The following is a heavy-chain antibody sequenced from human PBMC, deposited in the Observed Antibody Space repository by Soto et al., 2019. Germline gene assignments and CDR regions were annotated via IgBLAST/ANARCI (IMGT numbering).Heavy chain of an antibody. J-gene: IGHJ4*02. V-gene: IGHV3-23*01. Sequence: PGGSLRLSCAASGFTFTSYAMCWFRQAPGKGLEWVSSISVSGDRTFYADSVKGRFTISRDNSRNTLHLQMNSLRAEDTAVYYCARDWGTSSSSYFDHWGQGTLVTV. CDR1: GFTFTSYA. D-gene: IGHD6-6*01. CDR3: ARDWGTSSSSYFDH. CDR2: ISVSGDRT.